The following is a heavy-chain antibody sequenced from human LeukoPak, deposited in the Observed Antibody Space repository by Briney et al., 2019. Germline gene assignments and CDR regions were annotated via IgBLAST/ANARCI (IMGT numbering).Heavy chain of an antibody. V-gene: IGHV4-39*01. D-gene: IGHD1-26*01. CDR2: IYYSGST. Sequence: SETLSLTCTVSGGSISSSSYYWGWIRQPPGKGLEWIGSIYYSGSTYYNPSLKSRVTISVDTSKDQFSLKLSSVTAADTAVYYCAEGSYYPKYYFDYWGQGTLVTVSS. CDR1: GGSISSSSYY. J-gene: IGHJ4*02. CDR3: AEGSYYPKYYFDY.